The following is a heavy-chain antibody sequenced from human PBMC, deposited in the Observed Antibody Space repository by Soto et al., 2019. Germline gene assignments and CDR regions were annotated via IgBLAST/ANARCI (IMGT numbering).Heavy chain of an antibody. J-gene: IGHJ5*02. CDR2: IIPIFGTA. V-gene: IGHV1-69*13. CDR1: GGTFSSYA. D-gene: IGHD6-13*01. Sequence: SVKVSCKASGGTFSSYAISWVRQAPGQGLEWMGGIIPIFGTANYAQKFQGRVTMTGDASTSTAYMELSSLKSEDTAVYYCARSRGAAAGINWFDPWGQGTLVTVSS. CDR3: ARSRGAAAGINWFDP.